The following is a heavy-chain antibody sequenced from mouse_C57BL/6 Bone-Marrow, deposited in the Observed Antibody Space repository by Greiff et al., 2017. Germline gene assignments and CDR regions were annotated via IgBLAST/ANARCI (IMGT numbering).Heavy chain of an antibody. CDR3: TTWMMVTTRYFDY. J-gene: IGHJ2*01. CDR1: GFNIKDDY. CDR2: IDPENGDT. D-gene: IGHD2-3*01. V-gene: IGHV14-4*01. Sequence: EVKLQESGAELVRPGASVKLSCTASGFNIKDDYMHWVKQRPEQGLEWIGWIDPENGDTEYASKFQGKATITADTSSNTAYLQLSSLTSEDTAVYYCTTWMMVTTRYFDYWGQGTTLTVSS.